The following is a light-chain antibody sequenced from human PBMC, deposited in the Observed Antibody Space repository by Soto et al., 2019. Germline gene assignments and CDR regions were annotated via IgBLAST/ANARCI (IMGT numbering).Light chain of an antibody. V-gene: IGKV1-39*01. J-gene: IGKJ2*01. CDR3: QQSYSTPRT. CDR1: QSISNY. Sequence: DLQMTQSPSSLSASIGDRVTITCRASQSISNYLNWYQQKPGKAPNILINAASRLETGVPSRFSGSGSGTDFTLTISSLQTEDIATYYCQQSYSTPRTFGQGTKLEIK. CDR2: AAS.